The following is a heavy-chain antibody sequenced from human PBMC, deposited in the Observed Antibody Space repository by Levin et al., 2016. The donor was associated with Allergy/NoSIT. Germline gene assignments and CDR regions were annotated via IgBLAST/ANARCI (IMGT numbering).Heavy chain of an antibody. CDR3: ARDVSENGHNYFDF. Sequence: SVKVSCKAYGDAFSRYTISWVRQAPGQGLEWMGGIIPIFDVAHYAPRFQGRVTFTADRSTSTAYMELSGLRLDDTAVYYCARDVSENGHNYFDFWGQGNPGHRLL. V-gene: IGHV1-69*10. J-gene: IGHJ4*02. D-gene: IGHD5-24*01. CDR2: IIPIFDVA. CDR1: GDAFSRYT.